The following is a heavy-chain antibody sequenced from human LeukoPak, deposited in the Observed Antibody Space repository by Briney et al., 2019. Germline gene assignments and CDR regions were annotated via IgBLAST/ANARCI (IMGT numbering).Heavy chain of an antibody. CDR1: GDSISGYY. V-gene: IGHV4-59*08. J-gene: IGHJ6*02. CDR2: IYYSGRT. CDR3: ARALQDYYYGMDV. Sequence: SETLSLTCTVSGDSISGYYWSWIRQPPGKGLEWIGYIYYSGRTNYNPSLKSRVTISENTSKNHFSLRLRSVTAADTAVYYCARALQDYYYGMDVWGQGTTVTVSS. D-gene: IGHD5-24*01.